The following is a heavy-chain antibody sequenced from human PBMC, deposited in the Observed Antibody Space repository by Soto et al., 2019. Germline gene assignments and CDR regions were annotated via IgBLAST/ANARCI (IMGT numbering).Heavy chain of an antibody. V-gene: IGHV1-69*12. J-gene: IGHJ2*01. CDR3: ARGNHRWLQLWYFDL. CDR1: GGTFSNYP. Sequence: QVQLVPSGAEVKKPGSSVKVSCKASGGTFSNYPISWVRRAPGQGLEWMGGIIPIFGTVNYAQKFQGRVTITADESTSTAYMELSSLRSEDTAVYYCARGNHRWLQLWYFDLWGRGTLVTVSS. CDR2: IIPIFGTV. D-gene: IGHD5-12*01.